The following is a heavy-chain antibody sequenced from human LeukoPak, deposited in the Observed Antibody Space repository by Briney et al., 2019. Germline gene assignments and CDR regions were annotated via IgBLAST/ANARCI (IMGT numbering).Heavy chain of an antibody. V-gene: IGHV3-23*01. Sequence: AGGSLRLSCAASGFTFSSYAMNWVRQAPGKGLEWVSAISGSGGETYYADSVKGRFTISRDNSKNTLSLQMNRLRAEDTAVYFCANGDYGDYWGQGTLVTVSS. CDR2: ISGSGGET. J-gene: IGHJ4*02. CDR1: GFTFSSYA. D-gene: IGHD4-17*01. CDR3: ANGDYGDY.